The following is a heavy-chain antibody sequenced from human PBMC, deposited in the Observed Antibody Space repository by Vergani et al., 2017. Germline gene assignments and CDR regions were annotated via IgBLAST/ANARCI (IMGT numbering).Heavy chain of an antibody. V-gene: IGHV3-21*01. CDR2: ISGNNDDV. Sequence: EVQLVESGGVVAQPGGSLRLSCEASGITFWKFGMHWVRQGPGKGLEWVSSISGNNDDVYYADSVKGRFTISRDNAKNSLYLDMSSLRAEDTAVYYCVRDVRVSRTWGQGTLVAVSS. CDR3: VRDVRVSRT. CDR1: GITFWKFG. J-gene: IGHJ3*01.